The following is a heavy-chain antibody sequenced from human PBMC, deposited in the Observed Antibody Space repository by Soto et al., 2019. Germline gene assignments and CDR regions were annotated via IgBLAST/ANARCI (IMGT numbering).Heavy chain of an antibody. V-gene: IGHV3-30-3*01. CDR1: AFTFSSYA. CDR3: ARDRLDDSNTYYITDGMDV. CDR2: ISYDGSDK. Sequence: QVQLVESGGGVVQHGRSLRLSCAASAFTFSSYAMHWVRQAPGTGLDWVAVISYDGSDKYYAYSVKGRFTVSRDNSKNTLYLQMNSLRADDTAVYYCARDRLDDSNTYYITDGMDVWGQGATVTVSS. J-gene: IGHJ6*02. D-gene: IGHD3-22*01.